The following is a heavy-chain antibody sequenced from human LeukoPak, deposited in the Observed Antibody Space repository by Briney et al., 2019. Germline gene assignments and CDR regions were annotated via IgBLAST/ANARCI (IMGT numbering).Heavy chain of an antibody. CDR3: AKDSDFDWLSSQLDP. Sequence: GRSLRLSCAASGFTFDDYAMHWVRPAPGKGLEWVSGISWNSGSIGYADSVKGRFTISRDNAKNSLYLQMNSLRAEDTALYYCAKDSDFDWLSSQLDPWGQGTLVTVSS. CDR2: ISWNSGSI. J-gene: IGHJ5*02. CDR1: GFTFDDYA. D-gene: IGHD3-9*01. V-gene: IGHV3-9*01.